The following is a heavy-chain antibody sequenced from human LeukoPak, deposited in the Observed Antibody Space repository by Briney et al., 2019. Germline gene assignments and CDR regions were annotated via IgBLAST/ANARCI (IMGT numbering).Heavy chain of an antibody. V-gene: IGHV4-59*02. CDR3: AYSIGYYDEWFQN. D-gene: IGHD3-22*01. Sequence: SETLSLTCAVSGGSVSSAYWSWIRQPPGKGLEWIGYVYFSGSTNYNPSLTSRVTISADTPKNHFSLKLTSVTAADTADYYCAYSIGYYDEWFQNWGQGTLVTVSS. J-gene: IGHJ1*01. CDR2: VYFSGST. CDR1: GGSVSSAY.